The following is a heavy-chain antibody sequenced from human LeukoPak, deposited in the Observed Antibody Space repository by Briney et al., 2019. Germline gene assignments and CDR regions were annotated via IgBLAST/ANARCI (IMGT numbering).Heavy chain of an antibody. D-gene: IGHD5-24*01. CDR2: VSHDGRHQ. CDR1: GFTFNNYA. Sequence: GRSLRLSCAASGFTFNNYAMHWVRQAPGKGLEWVAIVSHDGRHQYYAESVKGRFTISRDSSKNTVSLQMNSLRAGDSALYYCGRDPSARVTIDFWGQGTLVTVSS. J-gene: IGHJ4*02. V-gene: IGHV3-30*04. CDR3: GRDPSARVTIDF.